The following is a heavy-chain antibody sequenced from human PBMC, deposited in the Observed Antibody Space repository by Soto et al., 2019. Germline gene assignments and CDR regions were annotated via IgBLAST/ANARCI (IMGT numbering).Heavy chain of an antibody. CDR1: GFTVSSNY. CDR3: ARGEGYYGGDAFDI. Sequence: PGGSLRLSCAASGFTVSSNYMSWVRQAPGKGLEWVSVIYSGGSTYYADSVKGRFTISRDNSKNTLYLQMNSLRAEDTAVYYCARGEGYYGGDAFDIWGQGTMVTVSS. J-gene: IGHJ3*02. V-gene: IGHV3-66*01. CDR2: IYSGGST. D-gene: IGHD3-3*01.